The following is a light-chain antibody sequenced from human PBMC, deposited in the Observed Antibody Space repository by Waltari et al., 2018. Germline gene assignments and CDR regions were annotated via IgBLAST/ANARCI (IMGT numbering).Light chain of an antibody. CDR2: DVS. CDR1: SRDVCGYNY. CDR3: TSYTSSGVI. V-gene: IGLV2-14*01. J-gene: IGLJ2*01. Sequence: QSALPQPSSVSGSPGQSITISCTGTSRDVCGYNYVSWYQQHPGTAPKLMIYDVSNRPSGVSNRFSGSKSGNTASLTISGLQAEDEADYYCTSYTSSGVIFGGGTKLTVL.